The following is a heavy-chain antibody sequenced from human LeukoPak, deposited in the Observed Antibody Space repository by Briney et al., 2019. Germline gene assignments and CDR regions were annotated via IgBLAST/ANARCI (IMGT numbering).Heavy chain of an antibody. CDR3: AKRLDSSSSWYYFDY. D-gene: IGHD6-13*01. Sequence: PGGSLRLSCAASGFTFSSYGMHWVRQAPGKGLEWVSTITYSGGNIYYADSVKGRFTISRDNSKNTLYLQMNSLRAEDTALYYCAKRLDSSSSWYYFDYWGQGTLVTVSS. CDR2: ITYSGGNI. J-gene: IGHJ4*02. V-gene: IGHV3-23*01. CDR1: GFTFSSYG.